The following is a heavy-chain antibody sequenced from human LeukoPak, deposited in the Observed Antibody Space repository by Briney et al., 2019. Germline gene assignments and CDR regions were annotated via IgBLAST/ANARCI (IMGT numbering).Heavy chain of an antibody. CDR1: GGSFSGYY. D-gene: IGHD3-10*01. V-gene: IGHV4-34*01. CDR2: INHSGST. J-gene: IGHJ6*03. CDR3: ARAGYYYYMDV. Sequence: SETLSLTCTVYGGSFSGYYWSWIRQPPGKGLEWIGEINHSGSTNYNPSLESRVTISVDTSKSQFSLKLSSVTAADTAVYYCARAGYYYYMDVWGKGTTVTVSS.